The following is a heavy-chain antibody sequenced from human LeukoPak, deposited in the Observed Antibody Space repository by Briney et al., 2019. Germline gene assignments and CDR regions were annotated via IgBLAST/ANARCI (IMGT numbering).Heavy chain of an antibody. CDR3: ARVGTYYDFWSGNYYYYYMDV. D-gene: IGHD3-3*01. CDR2: IYTSGST. V-gene: IGHV4-4*09. Sequence: SETLSLTCTVSGGSISSYYWSWIRQPPGKGLEWIGYIYTSGSTNYNPSLKSRVTISVDTSKNQFSLKLSSVTAADTAVYYCARVGTYYDFWSGNYYYYYMDVWGKGTTVTVSS. J-gene: IGHJ6*03. CDR1: GGSISSYY.